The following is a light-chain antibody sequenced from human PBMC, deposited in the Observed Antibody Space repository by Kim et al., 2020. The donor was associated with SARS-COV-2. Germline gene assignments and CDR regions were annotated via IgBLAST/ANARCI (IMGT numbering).Light chain of an antibody. CDR1: QSIDTW. Sequence: DIQMTQSPSTLSASVGDRVTITCRASQSIDTWLAWFQQKPGKAPKLLIYQSSTLESGVPSRFSGSGSGTEFTLTISSLQPDDFATYYYQQYNTYSGTFGQGTKVDIK. CDR2: QSS. V-gene: IGKV1-5*03. J-gene: IGKJ1*01. CDR3: QQYNTYSGT.